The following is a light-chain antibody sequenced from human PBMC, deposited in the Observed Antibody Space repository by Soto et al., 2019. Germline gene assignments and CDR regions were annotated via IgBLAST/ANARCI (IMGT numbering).Light chain of an antibody. CDR3: QQYNTWPPRYT. CDR2: RAS. Sequence: EIVMTQSPATLSVSPGGRATLSCRASQSVSSYLAWYQQRPGQPPRLLIYRASTRATGIPARFSGSGSGTEFSLTITSLQSEDFAVYYCQQYNTWPPRYTFGRGPSWRS. CDR1: QSVSSY. J-gene: IGKJ2*01. V-gene: IGKV3-15*01.